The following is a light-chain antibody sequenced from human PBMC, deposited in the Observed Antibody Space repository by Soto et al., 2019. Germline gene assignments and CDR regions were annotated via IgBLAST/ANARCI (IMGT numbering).Light chain of an antibody. V-gene: IGLV2-23*01. CDR2: EGN. CDR3: CSFARGSTSYV. Sequence: QSVLTQPASVSGSPGQSIAISCTGTSSDVGSSNLLSWYQQHPGKAPKLIIYEGNRRPSGVSGRFSGSMSGNTASLTISGLQAEDEAEYYCCSFARGSTSYVFGTGTKLTVL. J-gene: IGLJ1*01. CDR1: SSDVGSSNL.